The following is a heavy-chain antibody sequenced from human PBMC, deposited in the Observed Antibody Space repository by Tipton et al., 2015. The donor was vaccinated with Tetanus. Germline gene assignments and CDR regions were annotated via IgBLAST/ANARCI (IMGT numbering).Heavy chain of an antibody. CDR3: AKDRGPSSWYRLDN. D-gene: IGHD6-13*01. V-gene: IGHV3-30*18. CDR2: ISHDGNNK. J-gene: IGHJ4*02. Sequence: SLRLSCAASGITVSSNYMNWVRQAPGKGLEWMSVISHDGNNKEYADSVKGRFTISRDNSMNTVYLQMNSLRAEDTAIYYCAKDRGPSSWYRLDNWGQGTLLTVSS. CDR1: GITVSSNY.